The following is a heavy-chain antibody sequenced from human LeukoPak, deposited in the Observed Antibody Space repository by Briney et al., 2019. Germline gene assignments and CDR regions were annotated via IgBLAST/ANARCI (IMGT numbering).Heavy chain of an antibody. Sequence: SVKVSCKASGGTFSSYAISWVRQAPGQGLEWMGGMIPIFGTANYAQKFQGRVAITADESTSTAYMELSSLRSEDTAVYYCAGGLGATTSELDYWGQGTLVTVSS. CDR1: GGTFSSYA. D-gene: IGHD1-26*01. V-gene: IGHV1-69*13. CDR2: MIPIFGTA. J-gene: IGHJ4*02. CDR3: AGGLGATTSELDY.